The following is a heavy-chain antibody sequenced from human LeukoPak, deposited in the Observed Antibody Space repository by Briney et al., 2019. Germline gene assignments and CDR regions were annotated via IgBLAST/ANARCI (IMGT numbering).Heavy chain of an antibody. Sequence: PGGSLRLSCTASGFSFSGHWMHWVRQAPGKGLVWVSRINSDGSSTTYADSVKGRFTISRDNAKNTLYLQMNSLRAEDTAMYYCARAIGLDFDFWGQGTLVTVSS. CDR2: INSDGSST. CDR3: ARAIGLDFDF. CDR1: GFSFSGHW. J-gene: IGHJ4*02. V-gene: IGHV3-74*01. D-gene: IGHD2/OR15-2a*01.